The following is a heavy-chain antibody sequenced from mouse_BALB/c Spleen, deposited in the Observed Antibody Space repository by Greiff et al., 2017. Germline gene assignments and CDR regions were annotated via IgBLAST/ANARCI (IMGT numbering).Heavy chain of an antibody. D-gene: IGHD2-4*01. CDR3: ARLGYDYGAY. CDR1: GFTFSSFG. CDR2: ISSGSSTI. Sequence: EVKLVESGGGLVQPGGSRKLSCAASGFTFSSFGMHWVRQAPEKGLEWVAYISSGSSTIYYADTVKGRFTISRDNPKNTLFLQMTSLRSEDTAMYYCARLGYDYGAYWGQGTLVTVSA. J-gene: IGHJ3*01. V-gene: IGHV5-17*02.